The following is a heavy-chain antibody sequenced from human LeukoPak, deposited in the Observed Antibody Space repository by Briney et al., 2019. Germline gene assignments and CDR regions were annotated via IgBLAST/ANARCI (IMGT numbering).Heavy chain of an antibody. Sequence: GGSLRLSCAASGFTFRNNWMNWIRQAPGKGLEWVANIRPDASDTGYVDSVKGRFTISRDNAKNSVYLQMNSLRVGDTAVYYCTSISLGANEDYWGQGTRVTVSS. CDR3: TSISLGANEDY. CDR2: IRPDASDT. V-gene: IGHV3-7*03. D-gene: IGHD1-26*01. J-gene: IGHJ4*02. CDR1: GFTFRNNW.